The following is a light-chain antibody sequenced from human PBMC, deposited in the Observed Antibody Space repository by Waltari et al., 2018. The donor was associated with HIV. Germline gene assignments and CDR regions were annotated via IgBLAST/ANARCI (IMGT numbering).Light chain of an antibody. CDR2: WAF. CDR3: QQYYTTPHA. J-gene: IGKJ4*01. V-gene: IGKV4-1*01. Sequence: DIVMTNSPESLPASLGERASITCKSSQSLLYTSNNKNCLAWYQQKPGQPPKLLIYWAFTRESGVPDRVRGSGSGTEFTLTIGGLQADDVAIYYCQQYYTTPHAFGGGTKVEI. CDR1: QSLLYTSNNKNC.